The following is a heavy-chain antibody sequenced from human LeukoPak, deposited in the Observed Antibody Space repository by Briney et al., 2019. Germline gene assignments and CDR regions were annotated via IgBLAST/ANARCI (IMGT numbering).Heavy chain of an antibody. V-gene: IGHV4-38-2*02. CDR2: IYHSGST. CDR1: GYSISSGYY. Sequence: PSETLSLTCTVSGYSISSGYYWGWIRQPPGKGLEWIGSIYHSGSTYYNPSLKSRVTISVDTSKNQLSLRLSSVTAADTAVYYCATNWSDFDYWGPGTLVTVSS. J-gene: IGHJ4*02. CDR3: ATNWSDFDY. D-gene: IGHD1-1*01.